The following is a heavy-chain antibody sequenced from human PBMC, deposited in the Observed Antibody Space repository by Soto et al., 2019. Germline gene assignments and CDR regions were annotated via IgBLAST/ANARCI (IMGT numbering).Heavy chain of an antibody. D-gene: IGHD6-19*01. J-gene: IGHJ4*02. V-gene: IGHV3-30*18. CDR2: VSHDGRNT. CDR3: AKGGRQWLVTSDFNY. Sequence: RGSLRLSCASSGFTFSGYAMHWVRQAPGKGLEWVAVVSHDGRNTHYADSVKGRFTISRDSSKNTVSLEMTSLRAEDTAVYYCAKGGRQWLVTSDFNYWCQGALVTVSS. CDR1: GFTFSGYA.